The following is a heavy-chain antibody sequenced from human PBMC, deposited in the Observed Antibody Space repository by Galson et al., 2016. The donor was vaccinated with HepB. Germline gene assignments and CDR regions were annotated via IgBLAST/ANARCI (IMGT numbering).Heavy chain of an antibody. Sequence: SVKVSCKASGYTFSSYAVSWLRQAPGQGLEWMGGIIPFLRTTNYAQKFQGRVTIIADESTSTAHMDLSSLRSDDTAVYFCARGGPPVATLDYWGQGTLVTVSS. CDR3: ARGGPPVATLDY. V-gene: IGHV1-69*13. CDR1: GYTFSSYA. D-gene: IGHD5-12*01. CDR2: IIPFLRTT. J-gene: IGHJ4*02.